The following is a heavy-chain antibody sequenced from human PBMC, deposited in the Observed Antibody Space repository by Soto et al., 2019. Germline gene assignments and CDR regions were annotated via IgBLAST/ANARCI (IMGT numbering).Heavy chain of an antibody. J-gene: IGHJ4*02. Sequence: SETLSLTCTVSGGSISSDDYYWNWIRQPPGKGLEWIGNIYYRVNTYYNPSLKSRVTISVDRSKNQFSLKLSSVTAADTAVYYCARGMTTVTTFDYWGQGTLVTVSS. CDR3: ARGMTTVTTFDY. D-gene: IGHD4-17*01. CDR1: GGSISSDDYY. CDR2: IYYRVNT. V-gene: IGHV4-30-4*01.